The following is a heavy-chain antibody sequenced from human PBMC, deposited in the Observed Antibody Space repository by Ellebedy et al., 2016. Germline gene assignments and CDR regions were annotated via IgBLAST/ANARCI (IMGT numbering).Heavy chain of an antibody. Sequence: GESLKISXAASGFTFSSYAMSWVRQAPGKGLEWVSGISGSGGTTYYADSVKGRFTMSRDNSKNTLYLQMHSLRGEDTAVYYCAKGRPISNYPFRYYYYYYMDLWGKGTTVTVSS. CDR2: ISGSGGTT. D-gene: IGHD4-11*01. J-gene: IGHJ6*03. CDR3: AKGRPISNYPFRYYYYYYMDL. CDR1: GFTFSSYA. V-gene: IGHV3-23*01.